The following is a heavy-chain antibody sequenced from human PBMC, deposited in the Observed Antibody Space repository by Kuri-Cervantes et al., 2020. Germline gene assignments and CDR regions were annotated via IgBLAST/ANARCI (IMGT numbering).Heavy chain of an antibody. CDR3: ARSNSVIRINWFDP. D-gene: IGHD3-16*02. CDR1: GYTFTSYG. CDR2: ISAYNGDT. V-gene: IGHV1-18*01. Sequence: ASVKVSCKASGYTFTSYGISWVRQAPGQGLEWMGWISAYNGDTNYAQKLQGRVTMTTDTSTSTAYMELRSLRSDDTAVYYCARSNSVIRINWFDPWGQGTLVTVSS. J-gene: IGHJ5*02.